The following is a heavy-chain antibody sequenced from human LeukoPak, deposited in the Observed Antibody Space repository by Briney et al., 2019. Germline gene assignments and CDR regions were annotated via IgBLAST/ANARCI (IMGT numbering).Heavy chain of an antibody. Sequence: SETLSLTCTVSGGSISSGGYYWSWIRQHPGKGLEWIVNIYYSGSTYYNPSLRSRVAISVDTSKNQFSLKLTSVTAADTAVYYCARDSSVSGTYYSRYFDYWGQGTLVTVSS. CDR3: ARDSSVSGTYYSRYFDY. J-gene: IGHJ4*02. CDR1: GGSISSGGYY. CDR2: IYYSGST. V-gene: IGHV4-31*03. D-gene: IGHD3-10*01.